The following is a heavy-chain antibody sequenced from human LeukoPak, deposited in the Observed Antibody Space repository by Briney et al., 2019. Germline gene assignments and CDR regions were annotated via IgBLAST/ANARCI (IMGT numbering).Heavy chain of an antibody. CDR2: IYDSGST. D-gene: IGHD2-15*01. CDR1: GASIRSGDYY. J-gene: IGHJ3*02. CDR3: VRDCSGGSWYGAFDI. Sequence: SGSLSLSCTVSGASIRSGDYYWSWIRQPPGKGLEWIGYIYDSGSTYYNPSLKSRITISVDTSENRFSLKMSSVTATDTAVYYCVRDCSGGSWYGAFDIWGQGTMVTV. V-gene: IGHV4-30-4*01.